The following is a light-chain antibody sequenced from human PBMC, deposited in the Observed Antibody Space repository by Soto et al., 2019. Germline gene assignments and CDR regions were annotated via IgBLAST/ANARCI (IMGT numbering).Light chain of an antibody. Sequence: SYELTQPPSVSVAPGQTARITCGGNNIGSKSVHWYQQKPGQAPVVAVYDDSDRPSGIPERFSGSNSGNTATLTISRVEAGDEADYYCQVWDSSSDHVVFGGGTKLTVL. CDR3: QVWDSSSDHVV. CDR1: NIGSKS. CDR2: DDS. V-gene: IGLV3-21*02. J-gene: IGLJ2*01.